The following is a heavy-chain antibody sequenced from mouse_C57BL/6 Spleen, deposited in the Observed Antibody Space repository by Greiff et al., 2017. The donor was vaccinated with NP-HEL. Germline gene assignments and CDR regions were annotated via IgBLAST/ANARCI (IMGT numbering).Heavy chain of an antibody. CDR1: GYAFTNYL. CDR3: ARSIYYGSSYKAMDY. CDR2: INPGSGGT. V-gene: IGHV1-54*01. J-gene: IGHJ4*01. Sequence: QVQLKQSGAELVRPGTSVKVSCKASGYAFTNYLIEWVKQRPGQGLEWIGVINPGSGGTNYNEKFKGKATLTADKSSSTAYMQLSSLTSEDSAVYFCARSIYYGSSYKAMDYWGQGTSVTVSS. D-gene: IGHD1-1*01.